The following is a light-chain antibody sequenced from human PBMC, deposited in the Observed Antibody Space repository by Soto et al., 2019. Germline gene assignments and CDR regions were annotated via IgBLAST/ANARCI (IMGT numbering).Light chain of an antibody. CDR1: QCVSSSY. Sequence: SQCVSSSYLAWYQQKHGQAPRLLIYDTSTRATGIPARFSGSGFFTELTASIISLRSRDFGGNSFPQYCTSSQTAFGQGTKVDIK. CDR2: DTS. J-gene: IGKJ1*01. CDR3: PQYCTSSQTA. V-gene: IGKV3-15*01.